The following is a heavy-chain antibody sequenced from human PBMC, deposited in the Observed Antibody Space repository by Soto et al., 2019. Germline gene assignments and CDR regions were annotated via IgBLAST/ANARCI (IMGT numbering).Heavy chain of an antibody. V-gene: IGHV1-46*01. CDR2: INASGGST. J-gene: IGHJ6*02. CDR3: ARGSSSWPYYYGLYV. Sequence: AASVKVSCKAFGYIFTNYYIHWVRQAPGQGLEWMGRINASGGSTTYAQKFQGRVTMPSDTSTSTVYMELSSLRSEDTAVYYCARGSSSWPYYYGLYVWGQGTTVTVSS. D-gene: IGHD6-13*01. CDR1: GYIFTNYY.